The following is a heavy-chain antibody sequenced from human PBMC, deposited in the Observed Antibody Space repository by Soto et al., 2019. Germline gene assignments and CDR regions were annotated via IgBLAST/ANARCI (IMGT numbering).Heavy chain of an antibody. Sequence: GESLKISCQASGYSFTTYWISWVRQMPGKGLEWMGRIYPTDSDTEYSPSFQGQVTISVDKSISTAYLQWSSLKASDTAMYYCARRGNYYDSSGYSSSAFDIWGQGTMVTVSS. D-gene: IGHD3-22*01. V-gene: IGHV5-51*01. CDR3: ARRGNYYDSSGYSSSAFDI. J-gene: IGHJ3*02. CDR2: IYPTDSDT. CDR1: GYSFTTYW.